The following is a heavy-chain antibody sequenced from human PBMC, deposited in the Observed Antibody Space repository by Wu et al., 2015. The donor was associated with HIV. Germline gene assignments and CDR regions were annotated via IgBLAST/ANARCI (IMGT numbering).Heavy chain of an antibody. CDR3: ASPPDI. CDR2: IYYSGST. Sequence: QVQLQESGPGLVKPSETLSLTCTVSGGSISSYYWSWIRQPPGKGLEWIGYIYYSGSTNYNPSLKSRVTISVDTSKNQFSLKLSSVTAADTAVYYCASPPDIWGQGTMVTVSS. J-gene: IGHJ3*02. CDR1: GGSISSYY. V-gene: IGHV4-59*01.